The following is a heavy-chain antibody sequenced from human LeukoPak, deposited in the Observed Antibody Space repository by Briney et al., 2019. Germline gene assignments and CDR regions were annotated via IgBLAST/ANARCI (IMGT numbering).Heavy chain of an antibody. CDR1: RFTFNTYA. J-gene: IGHJ4*02. V-gene: IGHV3-23*01. Sequence: GGSLRLSCVASRFTFNTYAVNWVRQAPGKGLEWVSAISSNGDFTYYADSVRGRFTISRDNSKNTVLLQMNGLRAEDTAVYYCARVKRDCSGGTCYSYDYWGQGTLVTVSS. CDR2: ISSNGDFT. D-gene: IGHD2-15*01. CDR3: ARVKRDCSGGTCYSYDY.